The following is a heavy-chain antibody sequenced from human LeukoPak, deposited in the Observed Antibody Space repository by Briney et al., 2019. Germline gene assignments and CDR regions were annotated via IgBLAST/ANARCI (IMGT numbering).Heavy chain of an antibody. J-gene: IGHJ6*02. CDR1: GFTFDDYA. V-gene: IGHV3-74*01. D-gene: IGHD6-6*01. CDR2: INSDGSST. Sequence: GRSLRLSCAASGFTFDDYAMHWVRQAPGKGLVWVSRINSDGSSTSYADSVKGRFTISRDNAKNTLYLQMNSLRAEDTAVYYCARVAEYSSPGVGMDVWGQGTTVTVSS. CDR3: ARVAEYSSPGVGMDV.